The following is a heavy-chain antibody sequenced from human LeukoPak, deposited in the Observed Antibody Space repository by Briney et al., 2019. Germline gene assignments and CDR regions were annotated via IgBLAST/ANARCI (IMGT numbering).Heavy chain of an antibody. V-gene: IGHV1-18*01. D-gene: IGHD6-19*01. CDR1: GYTFTSYG. J-gene: IGHJ4*02. Sequence: ASVKVSYKASGYTFTSYGISWVRQAPGQGLEWMGWISAYNGNTNYAQKLQGRVTMTTDTSTSTAYMELRSLRSDDTAVYYCARVAEGIAVAGAYYFDYWGQGTLVTVSS. CDR3: ARVAEGIAVAGAYYFDY. CDR2: ISAYNGNT.